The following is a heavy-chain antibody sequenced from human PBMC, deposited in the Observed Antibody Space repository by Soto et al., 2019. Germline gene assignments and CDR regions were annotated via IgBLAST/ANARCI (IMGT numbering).Heavy chain of an antibody. CDR1: GYTFTSYD. Sequence: ASVKVSCKASGYTFTSYDINWVRQATGQGLEWMGWMNPNSGNTGYAQKFQGRVTMTRNTSISTAYMELSSLRSVDTAVYYCVFVSDHYYYMDVWGNGTTVTVSS. D-gene: IGHD3-10*01. CDR3: VFVSDHYYYMDV. CDR2: MNPNSGNT. J-gene: IGHJ6*03. V-gene: IGHV1-8*01.